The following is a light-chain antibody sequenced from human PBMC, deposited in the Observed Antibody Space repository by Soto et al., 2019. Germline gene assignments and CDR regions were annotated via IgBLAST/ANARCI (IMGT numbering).Light chain of an antibody. CDR3: QVRTNWSIA. CDR2: DAS. Sequence: EILMPQSPATLSVSPGEPSTLSCRASQSVSTKLAWYQQKPGQAPRLLINDASTRATGVPARFSGWGSGTDFTLTINNLEPEEFAVYYCQVRTNWSIAFGRGKRLEIK. V-gene: IGKV3-11*01. J-gene: IGKJ5*01. CDR1: QSVSTK.